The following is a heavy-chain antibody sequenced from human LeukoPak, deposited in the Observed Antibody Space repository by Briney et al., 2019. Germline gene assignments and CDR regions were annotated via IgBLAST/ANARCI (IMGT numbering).Heavy chain of an antibody. CDR3: VRGGWELDY. CDR2: IKVDGTAK. V-gene: IGHV3-7*01. J-gene: IGHJ4*02. CDR1: GFTVRDFW. Sequence: GGSLRLSCAASGFTVRDFWMAWFRQAPGKGLEWVAHIKVDGTAKYYADSVRGRFSIYKDDDKNSLSLQMNSLRVEDTAVYYCVRGGWELDYWGQGTLVTVSS. D-gene: IGHD4-23*01.